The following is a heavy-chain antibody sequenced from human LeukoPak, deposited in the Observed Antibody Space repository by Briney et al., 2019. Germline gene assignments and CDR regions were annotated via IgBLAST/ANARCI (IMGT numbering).Heavy chain of an antibody. CDR2: IYYSGST. CDR1: GDSISSGDYY. J-gene: IGHJ4*02. Sequence: SETLSLTCTVSGDSISSGDYYWSWIRQPPGKGLEWIGYIYYSGSTYYNPSLKSRVTISVDTSKNQFSLKLSSVTAADTAVYYCARAGTNYYDSSGSIDYWGQGTLVTVSS. CDR3: ARAGTNYYDSSGSIDY. V-gene: IGHV4-30-4*01. D-gene: IGHD3-22*01.